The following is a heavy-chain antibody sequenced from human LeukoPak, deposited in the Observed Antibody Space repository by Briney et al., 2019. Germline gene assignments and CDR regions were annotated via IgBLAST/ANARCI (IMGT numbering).Heavy chain of an antibody. D-gene: IGHD4/OR15-4a*01. CDR1: GYTFASFG. CDR2: INAYNGHT. J-gene: IGHJ4*02. V-gene: IGHV1-18*01. Sequence: ASVKVSCKASGYTFASFGITWARQAPGQGLEWMGWINAYNGHTNYAQKLQGRVSMTTDPSTRTAYMELRSLRSDDTAVYYCARDEYGVGTSGPDHWGQGTLVTVSS. CDR3: ARDEYGVGTSGPDH.